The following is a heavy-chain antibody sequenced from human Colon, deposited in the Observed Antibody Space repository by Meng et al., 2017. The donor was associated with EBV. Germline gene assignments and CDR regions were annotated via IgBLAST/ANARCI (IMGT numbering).Heavy chain of an antibody. J-gene: IGHJ1*01. CDR3: TRVGDYAYKD. CDR1: GLTFSNYW. D-gene: IGHD4-17*01. Sequence: EVQLVESGGGLVQPGGSLRLSCAASGLTFSNYWMPWVRQGPGQGLVGVSRINGDGSSTSYADSVKGRFTISRDNAKNALYLQMNNLKPEDTAMYYCTRVGDYAYKDWGQGTLVTVSS. V-gene: IGHV3-74*01. CDR2: INGDGSST.